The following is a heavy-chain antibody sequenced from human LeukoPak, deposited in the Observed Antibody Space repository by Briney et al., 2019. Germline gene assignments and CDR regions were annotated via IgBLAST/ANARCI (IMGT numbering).Heavy chain of an antibody. V-gene: IGHV3-30*04. J-gene: IGHJ4*02. Sequence: GTSLRLSCAVSGFTFSRYGLHWVRQSPGKGLEWLAVISYDGRNKYYADSVKGRFTISRDNSKNTLYLQMNSLRTEDTAVYYCARDRGALADTGYFDYWGQGTLVTVSS. CDR3: ARDRGALADTGYFDY. D-gene: IGHD6-19*01. CDR2: ISYDGRNK. CDR1: GFTFSRYG.